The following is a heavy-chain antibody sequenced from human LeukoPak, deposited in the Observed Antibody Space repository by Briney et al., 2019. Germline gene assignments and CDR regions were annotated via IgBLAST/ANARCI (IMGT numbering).Heavy chain of an antibody. J-gene: IGHJ6*02. V-gene: IGHV6-1*01. CDR1: GDSVSSNSVG. Sequence: SQTLSLTCAISGDSVSSNSVGWHWIRQSPSRGLEWLGRTYYRSKCYTDYAVSVKSRITINPATSKNHFSLQLNSVTPEDTAIYYCARCHHLGWDVWGQGTTVTVSS. CDR3: ARCHHLGWDV. D-gene: IGHD1-14*01. CDR2: TYYRSKCYT.